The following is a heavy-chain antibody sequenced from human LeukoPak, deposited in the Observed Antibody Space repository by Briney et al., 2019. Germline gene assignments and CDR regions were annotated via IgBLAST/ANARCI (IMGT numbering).Heavy chain of an antibody. Sequence: HPGRSLRLSCAASGFTFDDYAMHWVRQAPGKGLEWVSGISWNSGSIGYGDSVKGRFTISRDNAKNSLYLQMNSLRAEDTALYYCAKVAGKYYDILTGYLDYWGQGTLVTVSS. CDR3: AKVAGKYYDILTGYLDY. D-gene: IGHD3-9*01. V-gene: IGHV3-9*01. J-gene: IGHJ4*02. CDR1: GFTFDDYA. CDR2: ISWNSGSI.